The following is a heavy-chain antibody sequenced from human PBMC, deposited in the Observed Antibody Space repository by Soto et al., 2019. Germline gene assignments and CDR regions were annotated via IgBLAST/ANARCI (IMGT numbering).Heavy chain of an antibody. D-gene: IGHD3-22*01. Sequence: GGSLRLSCAASGFTFSSYAMSWVRQAPGKGLEWVSAISGSGGSTYYADSVKGRFTISRDNSKNTLYLQINSLRAEDTAVYYCASYDRTLFSFDYWGQGTLVTVSS. CDR2: ISGSGGST. CDR1: GFTFSSYA. CDR3: ASYDRTLFSFDY. J-gene: IGHJ4*02. V-gene: IGHV3-23*01.